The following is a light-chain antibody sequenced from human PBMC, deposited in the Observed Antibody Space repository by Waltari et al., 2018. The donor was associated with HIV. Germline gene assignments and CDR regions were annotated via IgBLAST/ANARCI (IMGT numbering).Light chain of an antibody. CDR1: SSALDPFKS. Sequence: QSALTQPASVSGSPGQPITIPCPGTSSALDPFKSLSWYQHHPGKAPKVIIYEVSNRPSGVSYRFSGSKSGHTASLTISGLQAEDEADYFCMSYISSATPEFGGGTKLTVL. CDR3: MSYISSATPE. J-gene: IGLJ3*02. CDR2: EVS. V-gene: IGLV2-14*01.